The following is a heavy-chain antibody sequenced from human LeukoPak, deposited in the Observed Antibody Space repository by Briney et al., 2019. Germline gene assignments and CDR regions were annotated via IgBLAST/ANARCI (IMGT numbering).Heavy chain of an antibody. D-gene: IGHD5-24*01. J-gene: IGHJ6*02. V-gene: IGHV1-2*04. CDR2: INPNSGGT. Sequence: ASVKVSCKASGYTFTGYYMHWVRQAPGQGLEWMGWINPNSGGTNYAQKFQGWVTMTRDTSISTAYMELSRLRSDDTAVYYCATTQLDYYYYGMDVWGQGTTVTVSS. CDR1: GYTFTGYY. CDR3: ATTQLDYYYYGMDV.